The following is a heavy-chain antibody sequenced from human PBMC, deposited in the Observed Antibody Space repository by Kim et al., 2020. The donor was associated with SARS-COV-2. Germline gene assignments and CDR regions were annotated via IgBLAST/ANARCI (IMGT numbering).Heavy chain of an antibody. CDR3: TSPPPGYCSRTDCYFNIPAYNGMDV. CDR2: IRKNSYGGTT. CDR1: GFTFGDYA. V-gene: IGHV3-49*04. J-gene: IGHJ6*02. Sequence: GGSLRLSCSGSGFTFGDYAVSWVRQAPGKGLEWVGFIRKNSYGGTTEYAASVKGRFTISRDDSKSVAYPQMNSLKTEDTAVYYCTSPPPGYCSRTDCYFNIPAYNGMDVWGQGTTVTVSS. D-gene: IGHD2-2*03.